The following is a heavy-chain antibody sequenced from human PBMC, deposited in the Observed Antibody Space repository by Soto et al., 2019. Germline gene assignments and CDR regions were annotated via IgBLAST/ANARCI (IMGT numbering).Heavy chain of an antibody. D-gene: IGHD3-3*01. V-gene: IGHV4-38-2*01. Sequence: PSETLSLTCDVSGSSISSGYYWGWIRQPPGKGLEWIGSIYHSGSTNYKSSLKSRVTISVDTSKNQFSLKLRSVTAADTAVYYCAITWSNYDFWEVWGQGSTVTVSS. CDR1: GSSISSGYY. J-gene: IGHJ6*02. CDR2: IYHSGST. CDR3: AITWSNYDFWEV.